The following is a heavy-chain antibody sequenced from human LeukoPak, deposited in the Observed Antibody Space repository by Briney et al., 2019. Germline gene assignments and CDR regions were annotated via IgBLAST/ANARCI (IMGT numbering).Heavy chain of an antibody. CDR3: AKSAPRLTMIVVVITIPYFDY. Sequence: GGSLRLSCAASGFTFSSYAMSWVRQAPGKGLEWVSANSGSGGSTYYADSVKGRFTISRDNSKNTLYLQMNSLRAEDTAVYYCAKSAPRLTMIVVVITIPYFDYWGQGTLVTVSS. CDR1: GFTFSSYA. D-gene: IGHD3-22*01. J-gene: IGHJ4*02. V-gene: IGHV3-23*01. CDR2: NSGSGGST.